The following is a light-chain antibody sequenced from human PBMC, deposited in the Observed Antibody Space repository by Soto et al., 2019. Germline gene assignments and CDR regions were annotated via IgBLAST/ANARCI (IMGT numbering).Light chain of an antibody. V-gene: IGLV1-44*01. Sequence: QSVLTQPPSASGTPGQRVTISCSGSSSNIGSNTVNWYQQLPGTAPKLLIYSDNQRPSGVPDRFSGSKSGTSASLAISGLQSEDEADYYCAPWHDSLNGWVFGGGTKLTVL. CDR2: SDN. J-gene: IGLJ3*02. CDR3: APWHDSLNGWV. CDR1: SSNIGSNT.